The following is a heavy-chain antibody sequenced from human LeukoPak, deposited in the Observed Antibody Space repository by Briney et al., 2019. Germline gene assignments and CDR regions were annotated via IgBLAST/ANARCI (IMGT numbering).Heavy chain of an antibody. CDR1: GFTFSSYA. CDR3: ARDNDWAFHY. J-gene: IGHJ4*02. D-gene: IGHD3-9*01. V-gene: IGHV3-48*02. Sequence: PGRSLRLSCAASGFTFSSYAMHWVRQAPGKGLEWVAYINHNGETIYYPDSVKGRFTISRDNAKNSLYLQMNSLRDEDTAIYYCARDNDWAFHYWGQGALVTVSS. CDR2: INHNGETI.